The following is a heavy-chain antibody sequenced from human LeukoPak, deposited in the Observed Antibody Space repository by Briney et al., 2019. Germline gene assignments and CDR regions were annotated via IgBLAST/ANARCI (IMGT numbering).Heavy chain of an antibody. CDR2: ISSSSSYI. J-gene: IGHJ4*02. V-gene: IGHV3-21*01. CDR3: ARVEHYYDSSGYYIIDY. CDR1: GFIVSGDF. Sequence: PGGSLRLSCAASGFIVSGDFMSWVRQAPGKGLEWVSSISSSSSYIYYADSVKGRFTISRDNAKNSLYLQMNSLRAEDTAVYYCARVEHYYDSSGYYIIDYWGQGTLVTVSS. D-gene: IGHD3-22*01.